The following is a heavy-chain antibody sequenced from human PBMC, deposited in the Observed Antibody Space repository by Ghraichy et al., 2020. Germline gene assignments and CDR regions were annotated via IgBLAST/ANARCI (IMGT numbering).Heavy chain of an antibody. V-gene: IGHV4-34*01. CDR2: INHSGST. CDR1: GGSFSGYY. D-gene: IGHD1-14*01. CDR3: ARVQNPHRETTDY. J-gene: IGHJ4*02. Sequence: SETLSLTCAVYGGSFSGYYWSWLRQPPGKGLEWIGEINHSGSTNYNPSLKSRVTISVDTSKNQFSLKLSSVTAADTAVYYCARVQNPHRETTDYWGQGTLVIVSS.